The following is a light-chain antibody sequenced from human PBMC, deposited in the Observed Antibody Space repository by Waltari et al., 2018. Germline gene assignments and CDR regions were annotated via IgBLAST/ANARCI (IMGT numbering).Light chain of an antibody. CDR1: SSDVGGYDY. J-gene: IGLJ2*01. V-gene: IGLV2-11*01. Sequence: QSALTQPRSVSGSPGQPVTITCTGTSSDVGGYDYVSWYQQHPGKAPKLMIYDVTKRPARIPARFSGARSGNTASLTISGLQTEDEADYYCCSFAASYTSYVIFGGGTKLTVL. CDR3: CSFAASYTSYVI. CDR2: DVT.